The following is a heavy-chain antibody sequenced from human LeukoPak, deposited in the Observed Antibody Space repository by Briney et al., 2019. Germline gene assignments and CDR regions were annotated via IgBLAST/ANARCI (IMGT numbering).Heavy chain of an antibody. V-gene: IGHV3-21*01. Sequence: GGSLRLSCAASGFTFSSYSMNWVRQAPGKGLEWVPSISSSSSYIYYADSVKGRFTISRDNAKNSLYLQMNSLRAEDTAVYYCARTPGSGWFNLFDYWGQGTLVTVSS. J-gene: IGHJ4*02. CDR2: ISSSSSYI. CDR3: ARTPGSGWFNLFDY. CDR1: GFTFSSYS. D-gene: IGHD6-19*01.